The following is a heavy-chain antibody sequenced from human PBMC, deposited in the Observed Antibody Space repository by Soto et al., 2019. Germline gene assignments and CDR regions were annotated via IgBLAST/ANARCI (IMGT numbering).Heavy chain of an antibody. J-gene: IGHJ4*02. CDR2: ISAYNGNT. Sequence: QVQLVQSGAEVKKPGASVKVSCKASGYTFTSYGISWVRQAPGQGLEWMGWISAYNGNTNDAQKLQGRVTMTTDTSTSTAYMELRSLRSDDTAVYYCARDTRRYYYILTRYSGFDYWGQGTLVTVSS. V-gene: IGHV1-18*01. D-gene: IGHD3-9*01. CDR1: GYTFTSYG. CDR3: ARDTRRYYYILTRYSGFDY.